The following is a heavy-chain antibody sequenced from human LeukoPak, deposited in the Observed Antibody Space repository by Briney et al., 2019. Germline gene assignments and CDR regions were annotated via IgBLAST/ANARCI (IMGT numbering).Heavy chain of an antibody. D-gene: IGHD1-1*01. J-gene: IGHJ4*02. CDR3: ARDHNYAFDN. CDR1: GFPFIEYS. Sequence: GGSLRLSCTASGFPFIEYSMNWVRQVPGKGLEWIAYFGIDSGNTKYADSVRGRFTISADKTKNSLYVQMNSLRVEDTAVYYCARDHNYAFDNWGQGTLVSVAS. V-gene: IGHV3-48*01. CDR2: FGIDSGNT.